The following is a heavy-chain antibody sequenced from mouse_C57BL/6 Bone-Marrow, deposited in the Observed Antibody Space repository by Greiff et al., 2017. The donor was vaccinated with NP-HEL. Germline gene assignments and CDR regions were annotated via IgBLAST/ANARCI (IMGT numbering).Heavy chain of an antibody. CDR3: ARWGYYGNYVWFAY. V-gene: IGHV1-9*01. CDR2: ILPGSGST. CDR1: GYTFTGYW. J-gene: IGHJ3*01. Sequence: VQLQQSGAELMKPGASVKLSCKATGYTFTGYWIEWVKQRPGHGLEWIGEILPGSGSTNYNEKFKGKATFTADTSSNTSYMHLSSLTTEDSAIYYCARWGYYGNYVWFAYWGQGTLVTVSA. D-gene: IGHD2-1*01.